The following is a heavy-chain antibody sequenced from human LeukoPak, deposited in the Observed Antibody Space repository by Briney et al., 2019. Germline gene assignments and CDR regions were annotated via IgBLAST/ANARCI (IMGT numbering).Heavy chain of an antibody. CDR1: GFTFSTYW. D-gene: IGHD6-19*01. CDR2: ISWNSGSI. CDR3: AKDIAGYSSGCFDY. V-gene: IGHV3-9*01. J-gene: IGHJ4*02. Sequence: PGGSLRLSCAASGFTFSTYWMTWVRQAPGKGLEWVSGISWNSGSIGYADSVKGRFTISRDNAKNSLYLQMNSLRAEDTALYYCAKDIAGYSSGCFDYWGQGTLVTVSS.